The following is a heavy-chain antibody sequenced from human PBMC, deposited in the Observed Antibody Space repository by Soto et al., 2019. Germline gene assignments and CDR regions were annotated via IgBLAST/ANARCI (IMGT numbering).Heavy chain of an antibody. V-gene: IGHV4-34*01. J-gene: IGHJ4*02. CDR1: GGSFSGYY. Sequence: QVQLQQWGAGLLKPSETLSLTCAVYGGSFSGYYWSWIRQPPGKGLEWIGEINHSGSTNYNPSLKKRVTISVDTFKNQFYLKLSSVTAVDTAVYYCARTRITIFGLALYYFDYWGQGTLVTVSS. CDR3: ARTRITIFGLALYYFDY. D-gene: IGHD3-3*01. CDR2: INHSGST.